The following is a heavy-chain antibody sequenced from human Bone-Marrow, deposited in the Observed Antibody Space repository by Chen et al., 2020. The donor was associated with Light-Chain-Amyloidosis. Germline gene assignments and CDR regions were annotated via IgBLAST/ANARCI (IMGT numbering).Heavy chain of an antibody. D-gene: IGHD1-1*01. CDR1: GGSINSGGYY. Sequence: VQLQESGPGLVKPSQTLSLTCSVSGGSINSGGYYWSWIRQHPGKGLEWIGFIDYSGSSYYNPSLQSRVTISIDTSKKEFSLRLSSVTAADTAVYYCARDRYSTTPWDYSSGMDVWGQGTTVTVSS. CDR3: ARDRYSTTPWDYSSGMDV. CDR2: IDYSGSS. V-gene: IGHV4-31*03. J-gene: IGHJ6*02.